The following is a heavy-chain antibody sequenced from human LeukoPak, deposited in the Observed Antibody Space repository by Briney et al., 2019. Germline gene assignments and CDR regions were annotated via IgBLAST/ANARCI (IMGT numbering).Heavy chain of an antibody. CDR1: GFSFSSYG. Sequence: GGSLRLSCAASGFSFSSYGIHWVRQAPGKGLEWVAVIGYDGSNKYYADSVKGRFTISRDNSKNTLYLQMNSLRTEDTAVYFCAKAESGWETDGFDIWGQGTMVTVSS. J-gene: IGHJ3*02. CDR3: AKAESGWETDGFDI. D-gene: IGHD6-19*01. CDR2: IGYDGSNK. V-gene: IGHV3-30*18.